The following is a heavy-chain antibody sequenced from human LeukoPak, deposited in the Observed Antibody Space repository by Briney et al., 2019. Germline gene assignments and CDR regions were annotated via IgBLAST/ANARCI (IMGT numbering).Heavy chain of an antibody. Sequence: PGGSLRLSCAASGFTFSSNWMSWVRQAPGKGLEWVAHIRQDGSDKYYMDSVKGRFTISRDNAKNSLSLQMNSLRVEDTAVYYCARDRDCGDGGCYPHFDYWGQGVRVTVSS. D-gene: IGHD2-15*01. CDR2: IRQDGSDK. CDR3: ARDRDCGDGGCYPHFDY. J-gene: IGHJ4*02. V-gene: IGHV3-7*01. CDR1: GFTFSSNW.